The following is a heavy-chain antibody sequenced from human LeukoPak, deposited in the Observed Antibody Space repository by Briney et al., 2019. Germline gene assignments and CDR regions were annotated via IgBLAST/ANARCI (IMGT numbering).Heavy chain of an antibody. D-gene: IGHD2-15*01. CDR1: GFTFSSYA. V-gene: IGHV3-64D*06. J-gene: IGHJ6*02. Sequence: GGSLRLSCSASGFTFSSYAMHWVRQAPGKGLEYVSAISSNGGSTYYADSVKGRFTISRDNSKNTLYLQMSSLRAEDTAVYYCVKDTDCSGGSCYATYYYGMDVWGQGTTVTVS. CDR3: VKDTDCSGGSCYATYYYGMDV. CDR2: ISSNGGST.